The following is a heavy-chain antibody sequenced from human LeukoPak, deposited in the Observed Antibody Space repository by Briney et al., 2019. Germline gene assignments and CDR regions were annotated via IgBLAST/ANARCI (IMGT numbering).Heavy chain of an antibody. D-gene: IGHD1-26*01. J-gene: IGHJ5*02. V-gene: IGHV3-23*01. Sequence: GGSLRLSCSASGFTLSGAASTWVRQAPGKGPEWVSTITRPGSSTYYSDSVKGRFTISRDSARNTLFLQMNGLRLDDSAIYYCAKDVGGRLGPWGQGALVTVSS. CDR1: GFTLSGAA. CDR3: AKDVGGRLGP. CDR2: ITRPGSST.